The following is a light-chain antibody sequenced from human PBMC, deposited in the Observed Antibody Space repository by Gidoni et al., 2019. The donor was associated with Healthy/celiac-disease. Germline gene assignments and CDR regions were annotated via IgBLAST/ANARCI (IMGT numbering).Light chain of an antibody. CDR2: CSS. Sequence: EIVMTQSPATLSVSPGERATLSFMASQSVSSNLAWYQQKPCQAPRLLIYCSSTRATGITARFSGSGSGTEFTLTISSLQYEDFEVYYCQQDNNWTRTFGQGTKLEIK. CDR1: QSVSSN. CDR3: QQDNNWTRT. V-gene: IGKV3-15*01. J-gene: IGKJ2*01.